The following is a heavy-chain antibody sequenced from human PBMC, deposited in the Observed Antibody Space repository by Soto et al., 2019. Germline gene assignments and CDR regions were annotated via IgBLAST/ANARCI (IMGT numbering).Heavy chain of an antibody. J-gene: IGHJ4*02. CDR3: AKRLQPAVGPFDC. D-gene: IGHD2-15*01. CDR1: GFPFSSYT. Sequence: GGSLSLSCAASGFPFSSYTMTWVRQAPGEGPEWVSIINPSGATTYYAGSVKGRFTISRDNSKNTLYLQMNSPRADDTAVYYCAKRLQPAVGPFDCWGLGTLVTVSS. CDR2: INPSGATT. V-gene: IGHV3-23*01.